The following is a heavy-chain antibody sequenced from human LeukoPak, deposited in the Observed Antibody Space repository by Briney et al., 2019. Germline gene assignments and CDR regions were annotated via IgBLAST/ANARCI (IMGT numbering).Heavy chain of an antibody. CDR2: INPSGGST. CDR1: GYTFTSYY. CDR3: ARDVSKATVTTLGY. D-gene: IGHD4-17*01. V-gene: IGHV1-46*01. Sequence: ASVKVSCKASGYTFTSYYMDWVRQAPGQGLEWMGIINPSGGSTSYAQKFQGRVTMTRGMSTSTVYMELSSLRSEDTAVYYCARDVSKATVTTLGYWGQGTLVTVSS. J-gene: IGHJ4*02.